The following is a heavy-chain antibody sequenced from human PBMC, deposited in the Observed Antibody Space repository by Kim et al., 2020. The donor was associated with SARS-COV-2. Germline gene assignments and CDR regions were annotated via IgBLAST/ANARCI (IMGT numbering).Heavy chain of an antibody. J-gene: IGHJ5*02. D-gene: IGHD3-10*01. Sequence: GGSLRLSCAASGFTFSSYGMHWVRQAPGKGLEWVAVISYDGSNKYYADSVKGRFTISRDNSKTTLYLQMNSLRAGDTAVYYCAKDFGFGEPPTNWFDPWGQGTLVTVSS. CDR3: AKDFGFGEPPTNWFDP. CDR2: ISYDGSNK. CDR1: GFTFSSYG. V-gene: IGHV3-30*18.